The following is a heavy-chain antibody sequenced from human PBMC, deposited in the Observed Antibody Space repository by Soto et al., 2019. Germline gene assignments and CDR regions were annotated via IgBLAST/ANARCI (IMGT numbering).Heavy chain of an antibody. Sequence: QVQLVQSGAEVKKPGASVKVSCKASGYTFTSYAMHWVRQAPGQRLEWMGWINAGNGNTKYSQKFQGRVTITRDTSASTAYMELSSLRSEDTAVYYWARWYGGPIGWFDPWGQGTLVTVSS. CDR2: INAGNGNT. J-gene: IGHJ5*02. V-gene: IGHV1-3*01. D-gene: IGHD3-16*01. CDR3: ARWYGGPIGWFDP. CDR1: GYTFTSYA.